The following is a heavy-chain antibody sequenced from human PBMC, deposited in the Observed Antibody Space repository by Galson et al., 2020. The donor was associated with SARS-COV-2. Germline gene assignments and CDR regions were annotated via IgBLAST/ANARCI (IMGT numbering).Heavy chain of an antibody. CDR3: AREGPTVTTSEIDY. V-gene: IGHV3-30*04. J-gene: IGHJ4*02. D-gene: IGHD4-17*01. CDR1: GFTLSSYS. Sequence: AGGSLRLSCAASGFTLSSYSMHWVRQAPGKGLEWVAIISYDGTTKYNADSVKGRFTISRDNSKNMLYLQITSLRAEDTAVYFCAREGPTVTTSEIDYWGQGTLVTVSS. CDR2: ISYDGTTK.